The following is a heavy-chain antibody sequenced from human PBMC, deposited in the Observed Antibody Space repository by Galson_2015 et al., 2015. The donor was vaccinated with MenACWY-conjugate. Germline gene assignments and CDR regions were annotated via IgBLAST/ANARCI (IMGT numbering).Heavy chain of an antibody. Sequence: SLRLSCAASGFTFSSYSMNWVRQAPGRGLEWVSYISSSSSTIYYADSVKGRFTISRDNAKNSLYLQMNSLRAEDTAVYYCARAHNSGSYFFDYWGQGTLVTVSS. CDR3: ARAHNSGSYFFDY. CDR2: ISSSSSTI. J-gene: IGHJ4*02. D-gene: IGHD1-26*01. CDR1: GFTFSSYS. V-gene: IGHV3-48*04.